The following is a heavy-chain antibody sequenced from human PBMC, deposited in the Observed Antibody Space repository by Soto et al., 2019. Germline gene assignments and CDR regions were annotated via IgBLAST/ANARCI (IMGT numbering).Heavy chain of an antibody. Sequence: SETLSLTCAVYGGSFSGYYWSWIRQPPGKGLEWIGEINHSGSTNYNPSLKSRVTISVDTSKNQFSLKLSSVTAADTAVYYCARGVVIGYYYYYGMDVWGQGTTVTVSS. J-gene: IGHJ6*02. D-gene: IGHD6-13*01. CDR1: GGSFSGYY. CDR3: ARGVVIGYYYYYGMDV. V-gene: IGHV4-34*01. CDR2: INHSGST.